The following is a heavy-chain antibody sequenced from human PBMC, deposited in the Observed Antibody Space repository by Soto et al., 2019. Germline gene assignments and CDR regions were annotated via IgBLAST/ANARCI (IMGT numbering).Heavy chain of an antibody. CDR1: GFSFSRYG. J-gene: IGHJ5*02. D-gene: IGHD2-21*02. CDR2: IWYDGSNK. CDR3: ARGFSGGDADWFDP. V-gene: IGHV3-33*01. Sequence: GGSLRLSCAASGFSFSRYGMHWVRQAPGKGLEWVAVIWYDGSNKYYADSVKGRFTISKDDAKNTLYLQVNSLRAEDTAVYYCARGFSGGDADWFDPWGQGT.